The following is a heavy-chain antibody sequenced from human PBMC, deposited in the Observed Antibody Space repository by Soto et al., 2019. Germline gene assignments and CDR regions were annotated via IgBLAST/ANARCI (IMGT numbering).Heavy chain of an antibody. CDR2: ISYDGSNK. V-gene: IGHV3-30*18. Sequence: QVQLVESGGGVVQPGRSLRLSCAASGFTFSSFGMHWVRQAPGKGLEWVAVISYDGSNKYYADSVKGRFTISRDNSKNTLYLQMNSLRAEDTAVYYCAKDRVVAAYYYYGMDVW. J-gene: IGHJ6*01. D-gene: IGHD2-15*01. CDR3: AKDRVVAAYYYYGMDV. CDR1: GFTFSSFG.